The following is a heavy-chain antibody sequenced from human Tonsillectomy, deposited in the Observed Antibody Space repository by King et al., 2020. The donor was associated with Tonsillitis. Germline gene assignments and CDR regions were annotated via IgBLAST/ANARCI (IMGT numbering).Heavy chain of an antibody. CDR1: GFTFSSYD. Sequence: VQLVESGGGLVQPGGSLRLSCAASGFTFSSYDMHCVRQATGKGLEWVSAIGTAGDTYYPGSVKGRFTISRENAKNSLYLQMNSLRAGDTAVYYCARGDTAMDAFDYWGQGTLVTVSS. D-gene: IGHD5-18*01. J-gene: IGHJ4*02. CDR3: ARGDTAMDAFDY. CDR2: IGTAGDT. V-gene: IGHV3-13*04.